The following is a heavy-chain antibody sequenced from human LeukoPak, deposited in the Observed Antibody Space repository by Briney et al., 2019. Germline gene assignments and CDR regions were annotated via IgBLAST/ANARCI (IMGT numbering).Heavy chain of an antibody. J-gene: IGHJ4*02. D-gene: IGHD3-10*01. Sequence: SQTLSLTCSVSGGSISSGGYYWSWIRQHPGKGLEWIGYIYQSGSTYYTPSLKSRVTISIDTSESQFSLTLSTVTAADTAVYYCARVGDYGSGGYPFSFWGQGTLVAVSS. CDR2: IYQSGST. CDR3: ARVGDYGSGGYPFSF. V-gene: IGHV4-31*03. CDR1: GGSISSGGYY.